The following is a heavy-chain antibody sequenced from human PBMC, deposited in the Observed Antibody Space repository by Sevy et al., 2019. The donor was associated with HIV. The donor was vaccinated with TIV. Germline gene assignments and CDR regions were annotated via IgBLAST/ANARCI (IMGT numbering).Heavy chain of an antibody. D-gene: IGHD3-10*01. CDR3: AKEGTTMVRGVIIKPDNWFDP. Sequence: LSLTCAASGFTFSSYAMSWVRQAPGKGLEWVSAISGSGGSTYYADSVKGRFTISRDNSKNTLILQMNSLRAEDTAVYYCAKEGTTMVRGVIIKPDNWFDPWGQGTLVTVSS. J-gene: IGHJ5*02. V-gene: IGHV3-23*01. CDR1: GFTFSSYA. CDR2: ISGSGGST.